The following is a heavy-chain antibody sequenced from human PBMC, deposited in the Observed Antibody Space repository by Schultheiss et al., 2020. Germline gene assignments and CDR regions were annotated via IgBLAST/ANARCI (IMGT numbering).Heavy chain of an antibody. CDR3: AAGSSGWYGKIDY. V-gene: IGHV4-59*01. Sequence: SETLSLTCTVSGGSISSYYWSWIRQPPGKGLEWIGYIYYSGSTNYNPSLKSRVTISVDTSKNQFSLKLSSVTAADTAVYYCAAGSSGWYGKIDYWGQGTLVNGYS. J-gene: IGHJ4*02. CDR1: GGSISSYY. D-gene: IGHD6-19*01. CDR2: IYYSGST.